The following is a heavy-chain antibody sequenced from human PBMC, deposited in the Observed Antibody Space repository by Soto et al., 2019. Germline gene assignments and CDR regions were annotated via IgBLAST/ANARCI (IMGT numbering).Heavy chain of an antibody. V-gene: IGHV3-74*01. D-gene: IGHD5-12*01. J-gene: IGHJ4*02. CDR3: VKVLARGVGVPRFYFDS. Sequence: DVQLVESGGGLVQPGGSLRLSCAASGFTFSNSWMHWVRQVSGKGLEWVSRINADGTSTSYADSVKGRFTISRDNAKNTTYLHVNSLRAEDTAVYYCVKVLARGVGVPRFYFDSWGQGALVTVSS. CDR1: GFTFSNSW. CDR2: INADGTST.